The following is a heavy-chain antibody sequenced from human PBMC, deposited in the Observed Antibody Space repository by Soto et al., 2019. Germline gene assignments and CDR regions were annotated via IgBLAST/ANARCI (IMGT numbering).Heavy chain of an antibody. J-gene: IGHJ4*02. CDR2: INHSGST. Sequence: QVQLQQWGAGLLKPSETLSLTCAVYGGSFSGYYWSWIRQPPGKGLEWIGEINHSGSTNYNPSLKSRVTISVDTSKNQFSLKLSSVTAADTAVYYCARGLAVLRFLEWLLYFDYWGQGTLVTVSS. V-gene: IGHV4-34*01. CDR3: ARGLAVLRFLEWLLYFDY. CDR1: GGSFSGYY. D-gene: IGHD3-3*01.